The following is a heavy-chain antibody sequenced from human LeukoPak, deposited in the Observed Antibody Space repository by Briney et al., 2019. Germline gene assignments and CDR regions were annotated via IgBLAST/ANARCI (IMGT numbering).Heavy chain of an antibody. V-gene: IGHV1-18*01. CDR3: ARGGGKVVEMATGWGFDY. Sequence: ASVKVSCKASGYTFTSYGISWVRQAPGQGLEWMGWISAYNGNTNYAQKLQGRVTMTTDTSTSTAYMELRSLRSEDTAVYYCARGGGKVVEMATGWGFDYWGQGTLVTVSS. CDR2: ISAYNGNT. D-gene: IGHD5-24*01. CDR1: GYTFTSYG. J-gene: IGHJ4*02.